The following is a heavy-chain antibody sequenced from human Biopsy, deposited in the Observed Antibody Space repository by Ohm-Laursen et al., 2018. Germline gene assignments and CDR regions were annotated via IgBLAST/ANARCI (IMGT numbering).Heavy chain of an antibody. Sequence: ASVKVSCKVSGDAFLGYYLHWVRQAPGQGLEWMGSIYPNSGDTDFAQKLQGRVSMTRDTSVSTAYLELSSLRSDDTAIYYCARDLLEWSLPSWGQGTLVTVSS. CDR2: IYPNSGDT. V-gene: IGHV1-2*02. CDR3: ARDLLEWSLPS. J-gene: IGHJ4*02. CDR1: GDAFLGYY. D-gene: IGHD3-3*01.